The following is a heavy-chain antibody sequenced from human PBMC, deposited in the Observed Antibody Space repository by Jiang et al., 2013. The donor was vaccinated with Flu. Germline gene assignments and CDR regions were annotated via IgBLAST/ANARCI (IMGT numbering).Heavy chain of an antibody. CDR3: AKGFGD. Sequence: VQLLESGGDLVRPGGSLRLSCAASGFTFITDHMNWVRQAPGKGLEWVSYISPSSSTMYYSDSVKGRFTISRDNAKKSLFLQMNSLRDEDTAVYFCAKGFGDWGQGTLVTVSS. J-gene: IGHJ4*02. D-gene: IGHD3-10*01. CDR1: GFTFITDH. V-gene: IGHV3-48*02. CDR2: ISPSSSTM.